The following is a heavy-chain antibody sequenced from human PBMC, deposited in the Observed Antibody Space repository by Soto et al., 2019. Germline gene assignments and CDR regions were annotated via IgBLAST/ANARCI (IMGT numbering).Heavy chain of an antibody. CDR3: ARNDKSGLDY. D-gene: IGHD1-1*01. CDR1: GYSFTTYY. J-gene: IGHJ4*02. CDR2: INPSGGST. V-gene: IGHV1-46*01. Sequence: QVQLVQSGAEVKKPGASVKVSCKASGYSFTTYYMHWVRQAPGQGLEWMGMINPSGGSTSYAQKFQGRVTMTRATSTSTVYMELSSLRSEDTAVYYCARNDKSGLDYWGQGTLVTVSS.